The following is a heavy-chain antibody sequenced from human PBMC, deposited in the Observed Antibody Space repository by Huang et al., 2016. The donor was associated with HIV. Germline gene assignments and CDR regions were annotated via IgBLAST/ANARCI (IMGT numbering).Heavy chain of an antibody. V-gene: IGHV4-39*01. Sequence: QLQLQESGPGLVKPSETLSLTCTVSGVSISNSRYYWGWIRQPPGKGVEYIGSIYYSGSTYYNPSLKSRITMSMDSSKNQCSRKLNAVTAADTAVYYCSRQDEKGYCAGDCSNHYYFGLDVWGHGTTVTVS. J-gene: IGHJ6*02. CDR1: GVSISNSRYY. D-gene: IGHD2-21*02. CDR2: IYYSGST. CDR3: SRQDEKGYCAGDCSNHYYFGLDV.